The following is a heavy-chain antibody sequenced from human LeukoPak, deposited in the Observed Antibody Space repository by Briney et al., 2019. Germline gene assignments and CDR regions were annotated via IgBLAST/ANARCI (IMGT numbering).Heavy chain of an antibody. CDR2: IYSSGST. Sequence: PSETLSLTCTVSGGSISSRNYYWGWIRQPPGKGLEWIGCIYSSGSTYYNPSLMSRVTISVDTSKSQFSLKLSSVTAADTAVYYCARLGGSGDTFDIWGQGTMVTVSS. CDR3: ARLGGSGDTFDI. CDR1: GGSISSRNYY. V-gene: IGHV4-39*01. J-gene: IGHJ3*02. D-gene: IGHD3-10*01.